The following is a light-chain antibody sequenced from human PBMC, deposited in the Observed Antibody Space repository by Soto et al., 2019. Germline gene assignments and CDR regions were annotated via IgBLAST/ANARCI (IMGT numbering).Light chain of an antibody. CDR3: QQLNSYPRT. J-gene: IGKJ1*01. Sequence: DIQLTQSPSFLSASVGDRVTITCRASQGFRSFLAWYQQKPGKAPKLLIYAASTLQSGVPSRFSGSGSGTEFTLTISSLQPEDFATYYCQQLNSYPRTFGQGTKVEIK. CDR2: AAS. CDR1: QGFRSF. V-gene: IGKV1-9*01.